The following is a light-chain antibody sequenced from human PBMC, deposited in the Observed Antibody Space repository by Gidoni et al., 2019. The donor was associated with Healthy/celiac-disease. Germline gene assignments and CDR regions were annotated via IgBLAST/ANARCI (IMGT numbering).Light chain of an antibody. CDR3: QQYNNWTSFT. Sequence: ELVMMHSPATLSVSPGERATLSCRASQSVSSNLAWYQQKPGQAPRLLIYGASTRPTGITARCSGSGSGTEFTLTISSMQSEDFAVYYCQQYNNWTSFTFGPGTKVDIK. V-gene: IGKV3-15*01. CDR1: QSVSSN. J-gene: IGKJ3*01. CDR2: GAS.